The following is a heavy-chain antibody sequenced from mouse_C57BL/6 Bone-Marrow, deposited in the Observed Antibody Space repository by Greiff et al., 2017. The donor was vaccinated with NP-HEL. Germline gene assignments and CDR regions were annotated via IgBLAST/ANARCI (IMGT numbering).Heavy chain of an antibody. CDR1: GYTFTSYW. CDR3: ARLAYYSNYVND. CDR2: IHPNSGST. V-gene: IGHV1-64*01. Sequence: QVQLQQPGAELVKPGASVKLSCKASGYTFTSYWMHWVKQRPGQGLEWIGMIHPNSGSTNYNEKFKSKATLTVDKSSSTAYMQLSSLTSEDSAVYYCARLAYYSNYVNDWGQGTTLTVSA. J-gene: IGHJ2*01. D-gene: IGHD2-5*01.